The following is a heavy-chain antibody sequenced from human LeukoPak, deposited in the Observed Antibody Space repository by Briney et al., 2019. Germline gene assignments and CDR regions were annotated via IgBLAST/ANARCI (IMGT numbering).Heavy chain of an antibody. CDR3: ARVDYGDYVYYFDY. D-gene: IGHD4-17*01. V-gene: IGHV1-46*01. CDR2: IYPRDGST. J-gene: IGHJ4*02. CDR1: GYTFTSNY. Sequence: ASVKVSCKASGYTFTSNYIHWVRQAPGQGLEWMGMIYPRDGSTSYAQKFQDRVTVTTDTSTSTAYMELRSLRSDDTAVYYCARVDYGDYVYYFDYWGQGTLVTVSS.